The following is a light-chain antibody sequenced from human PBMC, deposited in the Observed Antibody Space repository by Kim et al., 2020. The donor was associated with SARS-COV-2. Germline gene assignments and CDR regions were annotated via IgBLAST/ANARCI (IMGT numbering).Light chain of an antibody. J-gene: IGLJ1*01. Sequence: SYELTQPPSVSVSPGQTASITCSGDKLGDKYACWYQQKPGQSPVLVIYQDSKRPSGIPERFSGSNSGNTATLTISGTQAMDEADYYCQAWDSSTYVFATGTKVTV. CDR3: QAWDSSTYV. V-gene: IGLV3-1*01. CDR1: KLGDKY. CDR2: QDS.